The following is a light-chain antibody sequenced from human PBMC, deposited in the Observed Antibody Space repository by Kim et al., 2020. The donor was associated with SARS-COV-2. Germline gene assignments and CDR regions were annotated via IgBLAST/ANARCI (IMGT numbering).Light chain of an antibody. CDR3: CSYAGSKNFEV. Sequence: QSVTISCTGTSRDIGAYNCVSWYQQHPGEAPKLIIFEVSKRPSGVPDRFSGSKSGNTASLTVSGLQAEDEADYYCCSYAGSKNFEVFGGGTQLTVL. V-gene: IGLV2-8*01. CDR2: EVS. CDR1: SRDIGAYNC. J-gene: IGLJ3*02.